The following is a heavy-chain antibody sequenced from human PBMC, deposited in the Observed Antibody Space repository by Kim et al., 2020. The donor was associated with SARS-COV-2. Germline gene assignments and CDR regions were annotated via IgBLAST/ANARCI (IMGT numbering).Heavy chain of an antibody. D-gene: IGHD4-17*01. CDR3: ATDPFRPYGVDY. Sequence: ASVKVSCKVSGYTLTELSMHWVRQAPGKGLEWMGGFDPEDGETIYAQKFQGRVTMTEDTSTDTAYMELSSLRSEDTAVYYCATDPFRPYGVDYWGQGTLVTVSS. CDR2: FDPEDGET. V-gene: IGHV1-24*01. CDR1: GYTLTELS. J-gene: IGHJ4*02.